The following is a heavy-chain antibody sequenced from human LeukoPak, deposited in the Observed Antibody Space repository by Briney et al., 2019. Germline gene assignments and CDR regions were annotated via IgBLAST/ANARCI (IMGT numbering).Heavy chain of an antibody. V-gene: IGHV3-74*01. CDR3: ARSFTYGPDY. J-gene: IGHJ4*02. Sequence: GGSLRLSCAASGFTFSSFWMHWVRQAPGKGLVWVSRINSDGSDTNYVDSVKGRFTISRDNAKNTLYLQMNSLRAEGTAVYFCARSFTYGPDYWGQGTLVTVSS. CDR2: INSDGSDT. D-gene: IGHD3-16*01. CDR1: GFTFSSFW.